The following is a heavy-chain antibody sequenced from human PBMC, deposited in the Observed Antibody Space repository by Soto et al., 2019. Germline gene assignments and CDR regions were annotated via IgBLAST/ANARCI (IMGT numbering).Heavy chain of an antibody. CDR3: ARSTQNIDS. Sequence: EVQLVESGGGLVQPGGSLGLSWQAAGFTFSIYWMHWGRQAPGKGLVWVSPVILVGSSTNYADSVKGRFTIFRDNAKNTVYLQMNSLRAEDTAVYYCARSTQNIDSWGQGTLVTVSS. V-gene: IGHV3-74*01. CDR2: VILVGSST. J-gene: IGHJ4*02. CDR1: GFTFSIYW.